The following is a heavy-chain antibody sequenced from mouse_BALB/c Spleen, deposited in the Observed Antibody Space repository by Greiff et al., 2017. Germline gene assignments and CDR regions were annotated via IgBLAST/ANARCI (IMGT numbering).Heavy chain of an antibody. Sequence: QVQLQQPGAELVKPGASVKLSCKASGYTFTSYYMYWVKQRPGQGLEWIGGINPSNGGTNFNEKFKSKATLTVDKSSSTAYMQLSSLTSEDSAVYYCTRSYYGSSYDPFAYWGQGTLVTVSA. CDR1: GYTFTSYY. CDR3: TRSYYGSSYDPFAY. V-gene: IGHV1S81*02. J-gene: IGHJ3*01. CDR2: INPSNGGT. D-gene: IGHD1-1*01.